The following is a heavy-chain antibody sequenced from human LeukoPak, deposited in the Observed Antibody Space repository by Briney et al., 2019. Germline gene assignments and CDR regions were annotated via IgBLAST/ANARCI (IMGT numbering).Heavy chain of an antibody. D-gene: IGHD3-10*01. CDR2: IYYSGST. CDR1: GDSISNSTYY. Sequence: SETLSLTCTVSGDSISNSTYYWAWVRQPPGKGLEWIGTIYYSGSTYYKPSLRSRVTISVDTSKNQFSLKLTSVTAADTAVYYCAGHSGSGSYYNALDYWGQGTLVTVSS. V-gene: IGHV4-39*01. CDR3: AGHSGSGSYYNALDY. J-gene: IGHJ4*02.